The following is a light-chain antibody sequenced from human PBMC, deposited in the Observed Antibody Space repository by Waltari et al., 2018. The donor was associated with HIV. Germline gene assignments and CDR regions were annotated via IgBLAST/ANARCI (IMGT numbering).Light chain of an antibody. Sequence: QSVLTQPPSASGTPGQRVTISCSGSSSNIGSNYVYWYQQLPGTAPNLLIYSNKQRPSGVSARFAGSKSGTSASLAISGVRSEDEADYYCAAWDDSLLYVFGTGTKVTVL. V-gene: IGLV1-47*01. CDR3: AAWDDSLLYV. J-gene: IGLJ1*01. CDR1: SSNIGSNY. CDR2: SNK.